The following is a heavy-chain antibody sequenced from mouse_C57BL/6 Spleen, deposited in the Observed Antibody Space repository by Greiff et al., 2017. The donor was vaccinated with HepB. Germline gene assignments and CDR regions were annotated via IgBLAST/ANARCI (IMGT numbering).Heavy chain of an antibody. CDR2: INYDGSST. D-gene: IGHD1-1*01. J-gene: IGHJ2*01. CDR1: GFTFSDYY. V-gene: IGHV5-16*01. CDR3: ARGHGSSYVYYFDY. Sequence: EVMLVESEGGLVQPGSSMKLSCTASGFTFSDYYMAWVRQVPEKGLEWVANINYDGSSTYYLDSLKSRFIISRDNAKNILYLQMSSLKSEDTATYYCARGHGSSYVYYFDYWGQGTTLTVSS.